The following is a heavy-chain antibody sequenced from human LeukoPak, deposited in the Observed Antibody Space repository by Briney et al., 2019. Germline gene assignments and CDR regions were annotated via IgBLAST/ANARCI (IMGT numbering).Heavy chain of an antibody. D-gene: IGHD3-22*01. V-gene: IGHV1-2*06. CDR3: ARESINYYDSSGNFDY. J-gene: IGHJ4*02. Sequence: ASVKVSCKASGYTFTGYYMHWVRQAPGQGLEWMGRINPNSGGTNYAQKFQGRVTMTRDTSISTAYMELSRLRSDDTAVYYCARESINYYDSSGNFDYWGQGTLVTVSS. CDR1: GYTFTGYY. CDR2: INPNSGGT.